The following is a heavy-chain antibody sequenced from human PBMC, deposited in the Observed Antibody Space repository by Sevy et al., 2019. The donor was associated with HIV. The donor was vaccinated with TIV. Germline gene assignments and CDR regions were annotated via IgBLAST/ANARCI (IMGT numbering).Heavy chain of an antibody. CDR2: IYTSGST. Sequence: SETLSLTCTVSGGSISSYYWSWIRQPAGKGLEWIGRIYTSGSTNYNPPLKSRVTMSLDTSKNQFSLKLSSVTAADTAVYYCARDKRIAVAGTRAFDIWGQGTMVTVSS. CDR1: GGSISSYY. CDR3: ARDKRIAVAGTRAFDI. J-gene: IGHJ3*02. V-gene: IGHV4-4*07. D-gene: IGHD6-19*01.